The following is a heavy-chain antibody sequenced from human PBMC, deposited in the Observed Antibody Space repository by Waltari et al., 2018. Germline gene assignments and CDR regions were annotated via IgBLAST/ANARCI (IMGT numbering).Heavy chain of an antibody. J-gene: IGHJ4*01. D-gene: IGHD3-16*02. Sequence: EVQLVESGGVLVQPGGSLRLSCTGSGFTFSDYWMHCVRQAPGKGPVWVSRSNADGSDTTYADSLKGRFTISRDNAKDTLYLQMHSLRVEDTAVYYCARAGFYRFDYWGHGTLATVSS. CDR1: GFTFSDYW. V-gene: IGHV3-74*01. CDR3: ARAGFYRFDY. CDR2: SNADGSDT.